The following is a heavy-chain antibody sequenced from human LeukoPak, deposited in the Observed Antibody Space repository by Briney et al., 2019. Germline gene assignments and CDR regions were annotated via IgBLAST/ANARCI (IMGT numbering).Heavy chain of an antibody. Sequence: SEALSLTCTVSGGSISSYYWSWLRQPPGKGLEWIGSIYYSGSTNYNPSLKSRVTISVDTSKNQFSLKLSSVTAADTAVYYCARLKAGSDAFDIWGQGTMVTVSS. V-gene: IGHV4-59*01. J-gene: IGHJ3*02. CDR3: ARLKAGSDAFDI. CDR1: GGSISSYY. CDR2: IYYSGST. D-gene: IGHD3-10*01.